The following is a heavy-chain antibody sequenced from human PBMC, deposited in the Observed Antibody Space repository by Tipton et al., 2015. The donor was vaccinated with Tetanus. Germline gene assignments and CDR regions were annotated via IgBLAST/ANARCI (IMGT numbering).Heavy chain of an antibody. J-gene: IGHJ4*02. V-gene: IGHV4-59*01. D-gene: IGHD3-22*01. CDR3: ARSEGIVVVKPYYFDY. CDR2: IYYSGST. CDR1: GGSISSYY. Sequence: TLSLTCTVSGGSISSYYWSWIRQPPGKGLGWIGYIYYSGSTNYNPSLKSRVTISVDTSKNQFSLKLSSVTAADTAVYYCARSEGIVVVKPYYFDYWGQGTLVTVSS.